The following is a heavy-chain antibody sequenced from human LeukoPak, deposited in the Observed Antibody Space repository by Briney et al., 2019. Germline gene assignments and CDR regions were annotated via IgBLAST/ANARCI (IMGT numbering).Heavy chain of an antibody. V-gene: IGHV1-2*02. CDR3: ARDMVGGSIDY. D-gene: IGHD1-26*01. J-gene: IGHJ4*02. CDR2: INPNSGAT. Sequence: GASVKVSCKTSGYTFTSYGINWVRQAPGQGLEWMGWINPNSGATKFAQKFQGRVTMTSDTSISTVYMELSRLRSDDTAVYYCARDMVGGSIDYWGQGTLVTVSS. CDR1: GYTFTSYG.